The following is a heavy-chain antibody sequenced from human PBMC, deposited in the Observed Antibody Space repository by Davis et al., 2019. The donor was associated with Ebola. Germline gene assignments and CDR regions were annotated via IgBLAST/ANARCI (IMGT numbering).Heavy chain of an antibody. CDR1: GGSISSYY. CDR3: ARGSVDIVATTYNYYYGMDV. Sequence: MPSETLSLTCTVSGGSISSYYWSWIRQPPGKGLEWIGYIYYSGSTNYNPSLKSRVTISVDTSKNQFSLKLSSVTAADTAVYYCARGSVDIVATTYNYYYGMDVWGQGTTVTVSS. V-gene: IGHV4-59*01. CDR2: IYYSGST. J-gene: IGHJ6*02. D-gene: IGHD5-12*01.